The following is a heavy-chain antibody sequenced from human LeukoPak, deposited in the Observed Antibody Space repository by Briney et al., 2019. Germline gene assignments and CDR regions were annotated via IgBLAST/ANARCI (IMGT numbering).Heavy chain of an antibody. D-gene: IGHD3-22*01. Sequence: GGSLRLSCEVSGFAFDDYALHWVRQVPGKGLEWVSLISSDGGRTYYAESVKGRFTISRDNRKDSLFLHMNSLRNEDTALYFCAKDSSYYYDSNGPNTYYYYYGMDVWGQGTTVIVSS. V-gene: IGHV3-43*02. CDR2: ISSDGGRT. CDR1: GFAFDDYA. J-gene: IGHJ6*02. CDR3: AKDSSYYYDSNGPNTYYYYYGMDV.